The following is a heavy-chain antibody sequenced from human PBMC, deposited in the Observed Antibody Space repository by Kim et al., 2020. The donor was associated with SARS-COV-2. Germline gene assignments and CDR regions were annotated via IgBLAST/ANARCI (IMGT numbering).Heavy chain of an antibody. J-gene: IGHJ3*01. V-gene: IGHV4-59*01. CDR3: ARDGAEDDAFDV. Sequence: TNYHPSLRIRANISLDISKKQFSLQLTAVTAADTAVYYCARDGAEDDAFDVWGQGTLVTVS. D-gene: IGHD3-16*01. CDR2: T.